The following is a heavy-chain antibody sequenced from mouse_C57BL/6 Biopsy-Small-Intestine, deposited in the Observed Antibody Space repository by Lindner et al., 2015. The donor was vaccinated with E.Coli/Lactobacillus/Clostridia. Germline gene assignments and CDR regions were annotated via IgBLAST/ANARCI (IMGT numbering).Heavy chain of an antibody. V-gene: IGHV1-39*01. J-gene: IGHJ2*01. CDR1: GYSFTDYN. D-gene: IGHD1-2*01. CDR3: VITTLEGFGY. CDR2: INPNYDTT. Sequence: VQLQESGPELVKPGASVKISCKASGYSFTDYNMNWVKQSNGKSLEWIGVINPNYDTTSSNQKFKGKATLTVDQSSSTAFMQLNSLTSEDSAVYYCVITTLEGFGYWGQGTTLTVSP.